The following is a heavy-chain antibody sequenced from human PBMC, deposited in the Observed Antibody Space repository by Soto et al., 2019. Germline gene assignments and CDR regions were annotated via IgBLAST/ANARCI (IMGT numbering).Heavy chain of an antibody. V-gene: IGHV1-18*01. D-gene: IGHD2-8*01. CDR1: GYTFTTYD. J-gene: IGHJ6*02. Sequence: QVQLVQSGAEVKKPGASVKVSCKASGYTFTTYDISWVRQAPGQGLEWMGRISTYNGNTNYPQSLQGRLTMTTDTSTNEAYRELRSLRSDDTAVYYCARDPYHVLMVNAPNLYGMDVWCQGSTVIVSS. CDR2: ISTYNGNT. CDR3: ARDPYHVLMVNAPNLYGMDV.